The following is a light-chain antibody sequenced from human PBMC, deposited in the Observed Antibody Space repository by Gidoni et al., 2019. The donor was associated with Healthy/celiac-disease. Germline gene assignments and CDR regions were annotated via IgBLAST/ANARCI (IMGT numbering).Light chain of an antibody. CDR2: AAS. CDR1: QSISSY. V-gene: IGKV1-39*01. J-gene: IGKJ3*01. Sequence: DIQMTQSPSSLSASVGDRVTITCRASQSISSYFNWYQQKPGKAPKLLIYAASSLQSGVPSRFSGSGSGTDFTLTISSLQPEDFATYYCQQSDSTLPFTFXPXTKVDIK. CDR3: QQSDSTLPFT.